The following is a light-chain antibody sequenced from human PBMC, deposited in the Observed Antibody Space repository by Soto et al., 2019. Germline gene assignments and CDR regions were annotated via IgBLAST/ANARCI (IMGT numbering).Light chain of an antibody. CDR3: QSYDSSLSGFYV. J-gene: IGLJ1*01. Sequence: QSVLTQPPSVSGAPGRRVTISCTGSSSNIGAGYDVHWYQQLPGTAPKLLIYGNNNRPSGVPDRFSGSKSGTSASLAITGLQAEDEADYYCQSYDSSLSGFYVFGTGTKLPS. CDR1: SSNIGAGYD. V-gene: IGLV1-40*01. CDR2: GNN.